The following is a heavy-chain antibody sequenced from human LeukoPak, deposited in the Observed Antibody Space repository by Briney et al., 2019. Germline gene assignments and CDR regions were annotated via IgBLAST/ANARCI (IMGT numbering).Heavy chain of an antibody. D-gene: IGHD6-19*01. CDR1: GFTFGDYT. CDR3: ARVGRGLGNLIDY. V-gene: IGHV3-48*01. J-gene: IGHJ4*02. Sequence: GGSLRLSCTASGFTFGDYTMSWFRQAPGKGLEWVSYISSRSSTIYYADSVKGRFTISRDNAKNSLYLQMNSLRAEDTAVYYCARVGRGLGNLIDYWGQGTLVTVSS. CDR2: ISSRSSTI.